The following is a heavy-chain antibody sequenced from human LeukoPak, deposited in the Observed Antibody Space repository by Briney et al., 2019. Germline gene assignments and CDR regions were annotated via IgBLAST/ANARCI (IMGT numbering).Heavy chain of an antibody. CDR3: AKNLYCGGGSCYPSALGMDV. J-gene: IGHJ6*02. Sequence: GGSLRLSCAASGFTFSSYAMSWVRQAPGKGLEWVSSISGSGNRTYYADSVKGRFTISRDNSKNTLFLQTNSLRAEDTAVYYCAKNLYCGGGSCYPSALGMDVWGQGTTVTVSS. D-gene: IGHD2-15*01. CDR1: GFTFSSYA. V-gene: IGHV3-23*01. CDR2: ISGSGNRT.